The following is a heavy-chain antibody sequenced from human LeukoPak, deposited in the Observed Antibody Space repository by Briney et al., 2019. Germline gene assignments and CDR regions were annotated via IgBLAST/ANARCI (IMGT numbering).Heavy chain of an antibody. D-gene: IGHD3-10*01. CDR3: AKDVGASGDAFDI. CDR1: GFTFSNQW. J-gene: IGHJ3*02. Sequence: GGSLRLSCAASGFTFSNQWMTWVRQAPGKGLEWVANIKQDGSKEHYVDSVKGRFTISRDNAKNSLYLQMNSLRAEDMALYYCAKDVGASGDAFDIWGQGTMVTVSS. V-gene: IGHV3-7*03. CDR2: IKQDGSKE.